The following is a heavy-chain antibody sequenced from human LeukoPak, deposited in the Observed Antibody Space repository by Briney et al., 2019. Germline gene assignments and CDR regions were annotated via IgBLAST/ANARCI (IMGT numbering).Heavy chain of an antibody. V-gene: IGHV3-23*01. D-gene: IGHD2-2*01. Sequence: GRSLSLSCVVSVFSFNNYCMSWVRQAPGKGLGWVSSISNIDGSTMYADSVAGRLTLSTDKSKNTLCLQMNSHRAKRTYVYYCAKEDQGGPFDYWGQGTLVTVSS. CDR1: VFSFNNYC. CDR3: AKEDQGGPFDY. CDR2: ISNIDGST. J-gene: IGHJ4*02.